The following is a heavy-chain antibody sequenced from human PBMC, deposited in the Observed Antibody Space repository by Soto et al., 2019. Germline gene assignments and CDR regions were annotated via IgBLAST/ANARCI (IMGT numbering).Heavy chain of an antibody. V-gene: IGHV3-33*01. J-gene: IGHJ6*02. D-gene: IGHD1-26*01. CDR2: IWYDGSNK. Sequence: QVQLVESGGGVVQPGRSLRLSCAASGFTFSSYGMHWVRQAPGKGREWVAVIWYDGSNKYYADSVKGRFTISRDNSKNTLYLQMNSLRAEDTAVYYCARDLSWGPYGMDVWGQGTTVTVSS. CDR3: ARDLSWGPYGMDV. CDR1: GFTFSSYG.